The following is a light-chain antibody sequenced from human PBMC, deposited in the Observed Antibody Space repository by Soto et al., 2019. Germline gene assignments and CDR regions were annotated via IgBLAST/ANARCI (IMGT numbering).Light chain of an antibody. J-gene: IGKJ2*01. CDR1: QSVSNNY. Sequence: EIVLTQSPGTLSLSPGERGTLSCRASQSVSNNYLAWYQQKPGPAPRLLIYVASSRATGIQARFSGSGSGTDFTLTISRLEPEDFAVYYCQQYGSSPYTFGQGTKLEIK. CDR2: VAS. CDR3: QQYGSSPYT. V-gene: IGKV3-20*01.